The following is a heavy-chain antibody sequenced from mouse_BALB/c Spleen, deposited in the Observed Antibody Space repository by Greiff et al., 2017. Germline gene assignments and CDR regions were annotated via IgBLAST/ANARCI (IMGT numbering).Heavy chain of an antibody. CDR2: IYPGSGST. CDR3: VRSGGRYGSDYFDD. V-gene: IGHV1-81*01. CDR1: GYTFTDYV. Sequence: QVQLQQSGPELVKPGASVKMSCKASGYTFTDYVISWVKQRTGQGLEWIGEIYPGSGSTYYNEKFKGKATLTADKSSNTAYMQLSSLTSEDSAVYFCVRSGGRYGSDYFDDWGEGTTLTVSS. J-gene: IGHJ2*01. D-gene: IGHD1-1*01.